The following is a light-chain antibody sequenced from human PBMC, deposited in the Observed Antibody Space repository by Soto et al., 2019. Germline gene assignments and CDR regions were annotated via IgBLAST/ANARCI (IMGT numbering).Light chain of an antibody. Sequence: EVGLTQSPGAVSLSPGERATVSCRASQTIYSNYLAWYQQKPGQTPRLLIYGASSRATGIPDRFSGSGSGTDFTLTISRLEPEDFAVYYCPHYTGSPWPFGQGTKAAI. J-gene: IGKJ1*01. CDR2: GAS. CDR1: QTIYSNY. CDR3: PHYTGSPWP. V-gene: IGKV3-20*01.